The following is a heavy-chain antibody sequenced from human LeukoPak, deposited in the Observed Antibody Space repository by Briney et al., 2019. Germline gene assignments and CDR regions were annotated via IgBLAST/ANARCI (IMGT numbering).Heavy chain of an antibody. J-gene: IGHJ4*02. Sequence: GGSLRLSCAASGFTFSSDAMSWVRQAPGKGLEWVSTISGSGGSTYYAGSVKGRFTISRDNSKNTLYLQMNSLRVEDTAVYYCAKGGATGSYFFDHWGQGALVTVSS. CDR3: AKGGATGSYFFDH. D-gene: IGHD3-10*01. V-gene: IGHV3-23*01. CDR2: ISGSGGST. CDR1: GFTFSSDA.